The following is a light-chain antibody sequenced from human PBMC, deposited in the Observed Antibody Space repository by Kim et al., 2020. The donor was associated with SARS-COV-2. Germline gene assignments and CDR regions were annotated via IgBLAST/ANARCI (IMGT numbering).Light chain of an antibody. CDR2: DAS. CDR3: QQRNSWPPAVT. V-gene: IGKV3-11*01. J-gene: IGKJ4*01. Sequence: PGERATLSCRASQNIDTYLAWYEQRPGQAPRHLVYDASNRATGVPDRFSGSGSGTDFTLTISSLEPEDFSLYYCQQRNSWPPAVTFGGGTKVDIK. CDR1: QNIDTY.